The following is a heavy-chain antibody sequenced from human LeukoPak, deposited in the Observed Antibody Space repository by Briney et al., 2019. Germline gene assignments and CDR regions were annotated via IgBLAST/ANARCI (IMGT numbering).Heavy chain of an antibody. CDR2: ISSDGHVG. D-gene: IGHD3-9*01. J-gene: IGHJ4*02. Sequence: GGSLRLSCAASGFSFSSYEMNWVRQAPGKGLEWVSHISSDGHVGRYVDSVRGRFTMSRDNAKNLLFLQMNGLRAEDTAVYYCARDTLNGPFVISLDYWGQGALVTVSS. V-gene: IGHV3-48*03. CDR3: ARDTLNGPFVISLDY. CDR1: GFSFSSYE.